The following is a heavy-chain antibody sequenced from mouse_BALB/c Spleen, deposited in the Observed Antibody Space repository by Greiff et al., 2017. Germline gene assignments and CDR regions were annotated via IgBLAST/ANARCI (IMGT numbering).Heavy chain of an antibody. V-gene: IGHV2-6-4*01. Sequence: QVQLKESGPGLVAPSQSLSITCTVSGFSLSRYSVHWVRQPPGKGLEWLGMIWGGGSTDYNSALKSRLSISKDNSKSQVFLKMNSLQTDDTAMYYCARNGGITTVVAKGFAYWGQGTLVTVSA. CDR2: IWGGGST. D-gene: IGHD1-1*01. CDR1: GFSLSRYS. CDR3: ARNGGITTVVAKGFAY. J-gene: IGHJ3*01.